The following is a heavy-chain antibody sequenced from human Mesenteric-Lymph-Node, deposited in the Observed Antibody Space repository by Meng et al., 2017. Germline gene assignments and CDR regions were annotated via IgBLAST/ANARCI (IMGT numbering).Heavy chain of an antibody. CDR3: ARIAVAGTFDY. V-gene: IGHV4-39*01. J-gene: IGHJ4*02. CDR1: GGSISSSSYY. CDR2: IYYSGST. D-gene: IGHD6-19*01. Sequence: QLQLQESGPGLVKLSETLSLTCTVSGGSISSSSYYWGWIRQPPGKGLEWIGSIYYSGSTYYNPSLKSRVTISVDTSKNQFSLKLSSVTAADTAVYYCARIAVAGTFDYWGQGTLVTVSS.